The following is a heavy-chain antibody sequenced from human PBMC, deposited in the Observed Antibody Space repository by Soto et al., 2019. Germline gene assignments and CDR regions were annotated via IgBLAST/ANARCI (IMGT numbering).Heavy chain of an antibody. D-gene: IGHD3-22*01. CDR3: ARDRFAITMIIVGRATAFGAVDS. V-gene: IGHV3-30*04. CDR1: TFNFSNFA. J-gene: IGHJ4*02. Sequence: PGGSLRISCAASTFNFSNFAMHWVSQAPNKRLEWVAVVSYDGRNKYYAESVKGRFTINRDNSKNTLFLQLNSLRAEDTAVYYCARDRFAITMIIVGRATAFGAVDSWGQGTLVTVSS. CDR2: VSYDGRNK.